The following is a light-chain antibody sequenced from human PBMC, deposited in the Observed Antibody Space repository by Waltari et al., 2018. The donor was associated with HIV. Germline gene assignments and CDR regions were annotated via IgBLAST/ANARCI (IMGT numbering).Light chain of an antibody. CDR2: SAT. CDR3: QHYNNRPPLT. CDR1: QSVSTN. Sequence: EIVITQSPATLSVSPGERATLSCRASQSVSTNLAWYQQKPGQAPRLLIFSATARAAGIPARFSGSGSGTDFTLTITSPQSEDCAVYYCQHYNNRPPLTFGQGTRLEI. V-gene: IGKV3-15*01. J-gene: IGKJ5*01.